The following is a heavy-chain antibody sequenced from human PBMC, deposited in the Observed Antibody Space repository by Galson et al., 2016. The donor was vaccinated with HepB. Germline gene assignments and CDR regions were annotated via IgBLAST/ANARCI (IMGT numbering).Heavy chain of an antibody. Sequence: CAISGDSVSSNSADWNWIRQSPSRGLEWLGRTYYRSKWYNDYAVSVKRRIIVNPDTSKNQFSLQLNSVTTEDTAVHYCVEQRKGAPYGMDVWGQGTTVTVS. D-gene: IGHD1/OR15-1a*01. CDR3: VEQRKGAPYGMDV. J-gene: IGHJ6*02. V-gene: IGHV6-1*01. CDR2: TYYRSKWYN. CDR1: GDSVSSNSAD.